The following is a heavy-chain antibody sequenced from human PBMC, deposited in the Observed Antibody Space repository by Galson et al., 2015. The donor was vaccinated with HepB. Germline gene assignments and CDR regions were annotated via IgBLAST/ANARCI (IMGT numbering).Heavy chain of an antibody. J-gene: IGHJ3*02. CDR3: ARGGWAADYYDSTRLLAFDI. V-gene: IGHV1-2*06. CDR2: INPNSGGT. CDR1: GYTFTGYY. D-gene: IGHD3-22*01. Sequence: SVKVSCKASGYTFTGYYMHWVRQAPGQGLEWMGRINPNSGGTNYAQKFQGRVTMTRDTSISTAYMELSRLRSDDTAVYYCARGGWAADYYDSTRLLAFDIWGQGTMVTVSS.